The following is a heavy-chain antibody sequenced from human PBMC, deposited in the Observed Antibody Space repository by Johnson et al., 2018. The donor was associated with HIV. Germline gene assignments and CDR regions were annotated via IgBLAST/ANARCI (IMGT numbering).Heavy chain of an antibody. CDR3: ARLSGYEPDNDAFDI. V-gene: IGHV3-33*08. CDR2: IKQDGSNK. J-gene: IGHJ3*02. D-gene: IGHD5-12*01. CDR1: GFTFSSYA. Sequence: QVQLVESGGGVVQPGRSMRLSCAASGFTFSSYAMHWVRQAPGKGLEWVANIKQDGSNKYYADSVKGRFTISRDNSKNTLYLQMNSLRAEDTAVYYCARLSGYEPDNDAFDIWGQGTMVTVSS.